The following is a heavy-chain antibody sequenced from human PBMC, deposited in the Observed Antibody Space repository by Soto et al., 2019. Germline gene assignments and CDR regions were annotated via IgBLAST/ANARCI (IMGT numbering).Heavy chain of an antibody. CDR1: GFTFSSYA. Sequence: PGGSLRLSCAASGFTFSSYAMSWVRQAPGKGLEWVSAISGSGGSTYYADSVKGRFTISRDNSKNTLYLQMNSLRAEDTAVYYCAKQIHRYCSSTSCYYMDVRGKGTTVTVSS. J-gene: IGHJ6*03. D-gene: IGHD2-2*01. CDR2: ISGSGGST. CDR3: AKQIHRYCSSTSCYYMDV. V-gene: IGHV3-23*01.